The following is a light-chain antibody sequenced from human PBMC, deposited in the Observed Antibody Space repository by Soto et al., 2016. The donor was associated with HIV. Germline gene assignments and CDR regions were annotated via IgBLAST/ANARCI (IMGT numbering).Light chain of an antibody. V-gene: IGKV1-27*01. CDR3: QQINSYPPV. CDR1: QDINKY. Sequence: DIQMTQSPSSLSASVGDRVTITCRASQDINKYLAWHQQKPGKAPKLLIYAASTLQSGVPSRFSGSGSGTDFTLTISSLQPEDVATYYCQQINSYPPVFGGGTKVEIK. J-gene: IGKJ4*01. CDR2: AAS.